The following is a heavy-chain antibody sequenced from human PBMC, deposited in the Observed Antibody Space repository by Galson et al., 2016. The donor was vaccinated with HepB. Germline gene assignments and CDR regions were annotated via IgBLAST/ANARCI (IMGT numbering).Heavy chain of an antibody. J-gene: IGHJ6*02. CDR3: ARDPGRTYRGDYNYGMDV. D-gene: IGHD3-10*01. CDR2: ISSTSSYI. Sequence: SLRLSCAASGFTFSSYNMNWVRQAPGKGLEWVSSISSTSSYIYYADSVEGRFTISRDNAKNSLYLQMNSLRAEDTAVYFCARDPGRTYRGDYNYGMDVWGQGTTVTVSS. CDR1: GFTFSSYN. V-gene: IGHV3-21*01.